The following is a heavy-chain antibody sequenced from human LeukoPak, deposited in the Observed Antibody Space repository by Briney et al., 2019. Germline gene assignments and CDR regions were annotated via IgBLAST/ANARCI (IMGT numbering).Heavy chain of an antibody. CDR3: ARGTTVTRYFDY. V-gene: IGHV4-31*03. J-gene: IGHJ4*02. CDR2: IYYCGST. Sequence: SQTLSLTCTVSGGSISSGGYYWSWIRQHPGKGLEWIGYIYYCGSTYYNPSLKSRVTISVDTSKNQFSLKLSSVTAADTAVYYCARGTTVTRYFDYWGQGTLVTVSS. D-gene: IGHD4-17*01. CDR1: GGSISSGGYY.